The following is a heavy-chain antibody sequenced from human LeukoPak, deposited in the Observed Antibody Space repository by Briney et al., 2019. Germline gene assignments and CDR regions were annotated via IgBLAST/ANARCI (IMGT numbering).Heavy chain of an antibody. CDR2: INSDGSKG. J-gene: IGHJ3*01. Sequence: GGSLRLSCAVSGFTFSGFWMSWSRQAPGKGLEWVASINSDGSKGYYADVVKGRFTISRDNAKNSLYLQINSLRAEDTAVYYCARSSYSSSSSVWGQGTMVTVSS. V-gene: IGHV3-7*03. D-gene: IGHD6-6*01. CDR3: ARSSYSSSSSV. CDR1: GFTFSGFW.